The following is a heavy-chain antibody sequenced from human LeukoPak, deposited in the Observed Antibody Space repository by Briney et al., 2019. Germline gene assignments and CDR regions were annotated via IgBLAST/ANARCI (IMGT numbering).Heavy chain of an antibody. CDR2: IWYDGSNK. CDR3: ARNYYGSGSYVDY. D-gene: IGHD3-10*01. CDR1: GFTFSSYG. J-gene: IGHJ4*02. V-gene: IGHV3-33*08. Sequence: GGSLRLSCAASGFTFSSYGMHWVRQAPGKGLEWVAVIWYDGSNKYYADSVKGRFTISRDNSKNTLYLQMNSLRAEDTAVYYCARNYYGSGSYVDYWGQGTLVTVSS.